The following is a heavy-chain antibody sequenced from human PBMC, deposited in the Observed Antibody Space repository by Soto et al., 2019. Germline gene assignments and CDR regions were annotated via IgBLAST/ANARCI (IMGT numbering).Heavy chain of an antibody. D-gene: IGHD3-9*01. V-gene: IGHV1-18*04. CDR2: ISAYNGNT. Sequence: SGKVSFKASGYTFTSYGISWVRQAPGQGLEWMGWISAYNGNTNYAQKLQGRVTMTTDTSTSTAYMGLRSLRSDDTAVYYCARVQRYINNWFDPWGQGTLATVSS. CDR1: GYTFTSYG. CDR3: ARVQRYINNWFDP. J-gene: IGHJ5*02.